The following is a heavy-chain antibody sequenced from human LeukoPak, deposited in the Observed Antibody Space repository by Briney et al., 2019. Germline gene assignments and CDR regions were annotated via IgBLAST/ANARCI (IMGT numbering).Heavy chain of an antibody. CDR2: ISAYNGNT. CDR1: GYTFTSYG. Sequence: ASVKVSCKASGYTFTSYGISWARQAPGQGLEWMGWISAYNGNTNYAQKLQGRVTMTTDTSTSTAYMELRSLRSDDTAVYYCARDRPYDYVWGSDYWGQGTLVTVSS. CDR3: ARDRPYDYVWGSDY. V-gene: IGHV1-18*01. D-gene: IGHD3-16*01. J-gene: IGHJ4*02.